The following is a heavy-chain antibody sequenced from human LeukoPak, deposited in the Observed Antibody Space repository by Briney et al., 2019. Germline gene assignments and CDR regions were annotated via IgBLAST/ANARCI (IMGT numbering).Heavy chain of an antibody. CDR2: ISYDGSNK. Sequence: GGSLRLSCAASGFTFSSYSMNWVRQAPGKGLEWVAVISYDGSNKYYADSVKGRFTISRDNSKNTLYLQMNSLRAEDTAVYYCAKEGPTMIVVAHDYWGQGTLVTVSS. CDR3: AKEGPTMIVVAHDY. CDR1: GFTFSSYS. D-gene: IGHD3-22*01. V-gene: IGHV3-30*18. J-gene: IGHJ4*02.